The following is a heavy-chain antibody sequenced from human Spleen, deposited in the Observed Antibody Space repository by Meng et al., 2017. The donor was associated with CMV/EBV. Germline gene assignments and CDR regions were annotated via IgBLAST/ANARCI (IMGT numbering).Heavy chain of an antibody. Sequence: GESLKISCAASGFTFRNYGMSWVRQAPGKGLQWVSAIVASGDTTFYADSVKGRFTISRDNSRNTVYLQMNSLRGEDTAIYYCAKIRAVWDYFHYWGQGALVTVSS. D-gene: IGHD3-10*01. CDR1: GFTFRNYG. J-gene: IGHJ4*02. CDR3: AKIRAVWDYFHY. V-gene: IGHV3-23*01. CDR2: IVASGDTT.